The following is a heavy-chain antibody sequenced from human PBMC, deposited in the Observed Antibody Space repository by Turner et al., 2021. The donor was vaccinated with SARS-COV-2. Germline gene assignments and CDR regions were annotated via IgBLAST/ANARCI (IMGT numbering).Heavy chain of an antibody. J-gene: IGHJ4*02. CDR2: ISYDGSNK. D-gene: IGHD3-22*01. V-gene: IGHV3-30-3*01. CDR3: AREDYYDSSGSLDY. Sequence: QVQLVESGGGVVQTGRSLSLSCAASGFTFSTYAMPWVRQAPGKGLEWVAVISYDGSNKYYADSVKGRFTISRDNSKNTLYLQMNSLRAEDTAVYYCAREDYYDSSGSLDYWGQGTLVTVSS. CDR1: GFTFSTYA.